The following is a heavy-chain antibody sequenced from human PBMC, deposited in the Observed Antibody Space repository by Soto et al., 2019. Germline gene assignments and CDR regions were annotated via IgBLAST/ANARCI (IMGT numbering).Heavy chain of an antibody. CDR1: GFSFGNYW. Sequence: PAVSLRLSCSASGFSFGNYWMTWVRQAPGKGLEWVANMKQDESEKYYVDSVRGRFTISRDDARNSLYLQMNSLRAEDTAVYYSARGRAAASGWGQGTLVTVS. V-gene: IGHV3-7*03. CDR2: MKQDESEK. J-gene: IGHJ4*02. CDR3: ARGRAAASG. D-gene: IGHD6-13*01.